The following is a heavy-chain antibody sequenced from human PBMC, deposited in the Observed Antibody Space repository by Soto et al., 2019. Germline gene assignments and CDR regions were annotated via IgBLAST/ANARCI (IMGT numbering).Heavy chain of an antibody. Sequence: PSETQSLTSAVSGTSISSTFWWTWVRQPPGKGLEWIGEVYHSGSTKYNPSLKSRVTISVDKSKNQFSLELRAVTAADTAVYYCATLPPRIVVVKTEIPTWGQGTLVTVSS. CDR3: ATLPPRIVVVKTEIPT. D-gene: IGHD2-15*01. J-gene: IGHJ5*02. CDR1: GTSISSTFW. V-gene: IGHV4-4*02. CDR2: VYHSGST.